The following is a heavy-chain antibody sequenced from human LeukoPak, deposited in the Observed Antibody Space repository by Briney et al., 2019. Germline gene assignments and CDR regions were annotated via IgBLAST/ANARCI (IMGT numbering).Heavy chain of an antibody. Sequence: GGSLRLSCAASGFTFSSYGMSWVRQAPGKGLEWVSAISGSGGSTYYADSVKGRFTISRDNSKNTLYLQMNSLRAEDTAVYYCARRTDTRGYRRFDYWGQGTLVTVSS. D-gene: IGHD5-18*01. V-gene: IGHV3-23*01. CDR3: ARRTDTRGYRRFDY. J-gene: IGHJ4*02. CDR2: ISGSGGST. CDR1: GFTFSSYG.